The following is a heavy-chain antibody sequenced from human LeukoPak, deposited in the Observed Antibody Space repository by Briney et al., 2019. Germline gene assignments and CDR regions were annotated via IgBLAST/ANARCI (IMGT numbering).Heavy chain of an antibody. D-gene: IGHD3-10*01. CDR2: IYYSGST. CDR3: ASGFGYYFDY. CDR1: GGSISGYY. Sequence: KSSETLSLTCTVSGGSISGYYWSWIRQPPGKGPEWIGYIYYSGSTNYNPSLKSRVTISVDTSKNQCSLKLNSVTAADTAVYYCASGFGYYFDYWGQGTLVTVSS. V-gene: IGHV4-59*01. J-gene: IGHJ4*02.